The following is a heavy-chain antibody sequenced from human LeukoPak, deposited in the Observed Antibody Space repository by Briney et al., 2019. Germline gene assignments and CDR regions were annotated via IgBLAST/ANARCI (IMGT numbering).Heavy chain of an antibody. CDR3: ARWMATVTTPDY. CDR1: GYTFNGFY. CDR2: INPNSGGT. D-gene: IGHD4-11*01. V-gene: IGHV1-2*02. J-gene: IGHJ4*02. Sequence: ASVKVSCKASGYTFNGFYLHWVRQAPGQGLEWMGWINPNSGGTNYAQKFQGRITMTRDTSISTAYMELSRLRSDDTAVYYCARWMATVTTPDYWGQGTLVTVSS.